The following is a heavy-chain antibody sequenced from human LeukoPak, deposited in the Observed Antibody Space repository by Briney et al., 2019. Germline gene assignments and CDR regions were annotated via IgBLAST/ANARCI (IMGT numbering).Heavy chain of an antibody. Sequence: SETLSLTCTVSGGSISSYYWSWIRQPPGKGLEWIGYIYYSGSTNYNPSLKSRVTISVDTSKNQFSLKLSSVTAADTAVYYCARVATITPSSSWYPRYWGQGILVTVSS. CDR3: ARVATITPSSSWYPRY. V-gene: IGHV4-59*01. J-gene: IGHJ4*02. D-gene: IGHD6-13*01. CDR1: GGSISSYY. CDR2: IYYSGST.